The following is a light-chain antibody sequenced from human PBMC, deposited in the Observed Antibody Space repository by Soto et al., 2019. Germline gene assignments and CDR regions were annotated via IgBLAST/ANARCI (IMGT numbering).Light chain of an antibody. V-gene: IGLV1-44*01. Sequence: QSVLTQPPSASETPGQRVTISCSGSTSNIAGNSVNWYQQLPGAARRIIIYNVNRRPSGVTDRFSGSKSGTSASLAISGLQSEDEADYFCGAWDDSLNAHVFGTGTKVTVL. CDR1: TSNIAGNS. CDR2: NVN. J-gene: IGLJ1*01. CDR3: GAWDDSLNAHV.